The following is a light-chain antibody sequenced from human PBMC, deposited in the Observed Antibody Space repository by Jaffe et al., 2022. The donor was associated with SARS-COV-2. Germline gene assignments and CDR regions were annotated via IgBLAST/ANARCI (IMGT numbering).Light chain of an antibody. V-gene: IGKV3-20*01. J-gene: IGKJ2*01. CDR3: QQYARSAT. Sequence: EIVLMQSPDTLSLSPGDTATLSCRASRSLRADSLAWYQQKPGQAPRVLIYDASTRATGTPDRFSGGGSGTVFTLTISTLEPEDFAVYYCQQYARSATFGQGTKLEVK. CDR2: DAS. CDR1: RSLRADS.